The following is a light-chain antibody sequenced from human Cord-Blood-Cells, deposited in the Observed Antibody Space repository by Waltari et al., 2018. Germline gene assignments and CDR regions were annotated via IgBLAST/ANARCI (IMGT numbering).Light chain of an antibody. Sequence: DIQMTQSPSSLSASVGDRVTITCRASQSISSYLNWYQQKPGKAPKLLIYAASSLQSGVPSRFSGSGSGTDFTLTISSRQPEDCATYYCQQSYSTPFTFGPGTKVDIK. CDR1: QSISSY. CDR3: QQSYSTPFT. CDR2: AAS. J-gene: IGKJ3*01. V-gene: IGKV1-39*01.